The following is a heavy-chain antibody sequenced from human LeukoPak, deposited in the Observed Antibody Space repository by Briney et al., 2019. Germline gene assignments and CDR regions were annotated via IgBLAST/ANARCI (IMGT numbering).Heavy chain of an antibody. CDR1: GFTFSGYW. CDR2: INSDGRDT. CDR3: ARGSCTNGVCYFSY. V-gene: IGHV3-74*03. Sequence: PGGSLRLSCAASGFTFSGYWMDWVRQAPGKGLVWVSRINSDGRDTKYADSVKGRFTISRDNAKNTMYLQMNSLRAEDTAVYYCARGSCTNGVCYFSYWGQGTLVTVSS. J-gene: IGHJ4*02. D-gene: IGHD2-8*01.